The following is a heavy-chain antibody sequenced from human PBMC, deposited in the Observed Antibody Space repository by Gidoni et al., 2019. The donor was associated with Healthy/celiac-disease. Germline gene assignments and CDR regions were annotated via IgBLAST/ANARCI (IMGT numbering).Heavy chain of an antibody. CDR3: ARDLLGYCSGGSCSGAFDI. CDR2: ISSSCSTI. V-gene: IGHV3-11*01. D-gene: IGHD2-15*01. CDR1: GFTFSDYS. Sequence: QVQLVESGGGLVKPGGSLRLSCAASGFTFSDYSMSWIRQAPGKGLEYVSYISSSCSTIYYADSVKGRFTIARDNAKNSLYLQMNSLRAEDTAVYYCARDLLGYCSGGSCSGAFDIWGQGTMVTVSS. J-gene: IGHJ3*02.